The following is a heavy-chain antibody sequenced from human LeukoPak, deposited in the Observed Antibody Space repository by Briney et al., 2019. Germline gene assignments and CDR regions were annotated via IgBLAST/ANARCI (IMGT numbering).Heavy chain of an antibody. D-gene: IGHD6-13*01. J-gene: IGHJ4*02. CDR3: AKEIAAGGTPSFDF. V-gene: IGHV3-23*01. Sequence: QPGGSLRLSCAASGFTFRSYAMSWVRQPPGKGMEWVSGISDSGGIYYVDSGKGRFTICRDNSKNMLHLEMNSLKVEDTAIYYCAKEIAAGGTPSFDFWGQGILVSVSS. CDR2: ISDSGGI. CDR1: GFTFRSYA.